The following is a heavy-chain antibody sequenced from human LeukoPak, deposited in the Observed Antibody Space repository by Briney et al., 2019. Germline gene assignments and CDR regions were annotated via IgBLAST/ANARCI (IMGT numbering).Heavy chain of an antibody. CDR2: IKEDGSET. CDR1: GLIFSSYW. V-gene: IGHV3-7*03. D-gene: IGHD3-10*01. CDR3: EAYGSV. Sequence: GALRLSCAASGLIFSSYWMTWVRQAPGKGLEWVANIKEDGSETYYVDSVKGRFTISRDNDKNTLYLQMNSLRAEDTAVYYCEAYGSVWGQGTLVIVSS. J-gene: IGHJ4*02.